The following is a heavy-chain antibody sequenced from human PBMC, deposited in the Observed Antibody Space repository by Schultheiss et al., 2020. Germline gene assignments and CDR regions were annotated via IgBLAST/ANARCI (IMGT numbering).Heavy chain of an antibody. CDR1: GGSISSGGYY. CDR2: IYYSGST. V-gene: IGHV4-31*03. CDR3: ARLSGSSSYFDY. Sequence: LSLTCTVSGGSISSGGYYWSWIRQHPGKGLEWIGYIYYSGSTYYTPSLKSRVTISVDTSKNQFSLKLSSVTAADTAVYYCARLSGSSSYFDYWGQGTLVTVSS. D-gene: IGHD6-6*01. J-gene: IGHJ4*02.